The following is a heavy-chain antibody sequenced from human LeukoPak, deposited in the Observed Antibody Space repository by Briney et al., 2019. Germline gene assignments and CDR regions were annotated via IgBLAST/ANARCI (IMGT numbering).Heavy chain of an antibody. Sequence: PSETLSLTCTVSGGSISSYYWSWIRQPPGKGLEWIGYLYYSGSTNYNPPLKSRVTISVDTSKNQFSLKLSSVTAADTALYYCARGYYDDRSGYCLDYWGQGTLVTVSS. CDR3: ARGYYDDRSGYCLDY. J-gene: IGHJ4*02. D-gene: IGHD3-22*01. CDR2: LYYSGST. V-gene: IGHV4-59*01. CDR1: GGSISSYY.